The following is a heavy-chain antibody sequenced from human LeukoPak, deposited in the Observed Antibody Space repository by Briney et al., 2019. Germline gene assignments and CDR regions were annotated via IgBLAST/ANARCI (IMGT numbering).Heavy chain of an antibody. CDR1: GYTLTELS. V-gene: IGHV1-24*01. CDR3: ATYYYDSSGYYPFDY. Sequence: EASVKVSCTVSGYTLTELSMHWVRQAPGKGLEWMGGFDPEDGETIYAQKFQGRVTMTEDTSTDTAYMELSSLRSEDTAVYYCATYYYDSSGYYPFDYWGQGTLVTVSS. CDR2: FDPEDGET. D-gene: IGHD3-22*01. J-gene: IGHJ4*02.